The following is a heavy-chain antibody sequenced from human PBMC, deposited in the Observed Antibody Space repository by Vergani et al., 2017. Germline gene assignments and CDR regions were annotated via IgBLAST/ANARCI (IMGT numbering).Heavy chain of an antibody. CDR2: MDYSGDT. J-gene: IGHJ4*02. CDR3: ASKRGGGRAAYCNSYDF. V-gene: IGHV4-39*01. D-gene: IGHD2-21*01. Sequence: QVHLQESGPGLVKPSETLSLTCTVSGDSVISTAYHWGWIRQPPGKGLEWIESMDYSGDTSYNPSLESRISIAFETPKDQFSLRLTSVTAADTAVYYCASKRGGGRAAYCNSYDFWGPGTLVGVSS. CDR1: GDSVISTAYH.